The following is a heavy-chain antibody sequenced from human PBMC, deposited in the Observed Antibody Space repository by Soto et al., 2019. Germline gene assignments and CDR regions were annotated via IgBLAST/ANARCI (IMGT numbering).Heavy chain of an antibody. V-gene: IGHV4-34*01. J-gene: IGHJ5*02. CDR3: ARGRMITFGGVIVSPWFDP. CDR1: GGSFSGYY. D-gene: IGHD3-16*02. CDR2: INHSGST. Sequence: PSETLSLTFAVYGGSFSGYYWSWIRQPPGKGLEWIGEINHSGSTNYNPSLKSRVTISVDTSKNQFSLKLSSVTAADTAVYYCARGRMITFGGVIVSPWFDPWGQGTLVTVSS.